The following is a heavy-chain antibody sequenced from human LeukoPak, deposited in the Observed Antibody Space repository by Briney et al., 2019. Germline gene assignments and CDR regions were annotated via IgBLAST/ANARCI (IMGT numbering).Heavy chain of an antibody. CDR2: IKEDGTET. CDR1: GFTFSNYW. V-gene: IGHV3-7*03. CDR3: AKEGRSLQTY. J-gene: IGHJ4*02. D-gene: IGHD5-24*01. Sequence: GGSLRLSCAASGFTFSNYWMSWVRLAPGKGLEWVANIKEDGTETYYVDSVKGRSTISRDNAKNSLYLQMNSLRVEDTAVYYCAKEGRSLQTYWGQGTLVTVSS.